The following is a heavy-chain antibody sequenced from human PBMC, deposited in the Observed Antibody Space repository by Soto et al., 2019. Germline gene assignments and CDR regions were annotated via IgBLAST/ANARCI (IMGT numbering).Heavy chain of an antibody. CDR2: IYYSGST. CDR3: AKQRDGNSFRYFDY. V-gene: IGHV4-31*03. CDR1: GGSISSGDYY. D-gene: IGHD4-4*01. J-gene: IGHJ4*02. Sequence: PSETLSLTCTVSGGSISSGDYYWSWIRQHPGKGLEWIGYIYYSGSTYYNPSLKSRVTISVDTSKNQFSLKLSSVTASDAAVYYCAKQRDGNSFRYFDYWGQGTLVTVSS.